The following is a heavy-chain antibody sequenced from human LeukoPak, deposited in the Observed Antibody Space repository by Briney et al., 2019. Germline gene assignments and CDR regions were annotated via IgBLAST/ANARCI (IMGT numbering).Heavy chain of an antibody. D-gene: IGHD3-10*01. CDR2: IYTSGST. CDR3: ARVTGVPNGSGSYYKPNDAFDI. Sequence: PSETLSLTCTVSGGSISSYYWSWIRQPAGKGLEWIGRIYTSGSTNYNPSLKSRVTVSVDTSKNQFSLKLSSVTAADTAVYYCARVTGVPNGSGSYYKPNDAFDIWGQGTMVTVSS. V-gene: IGHV4-4*07. J-gene: IGHJ3*02. CDR1: GGSISSYY.